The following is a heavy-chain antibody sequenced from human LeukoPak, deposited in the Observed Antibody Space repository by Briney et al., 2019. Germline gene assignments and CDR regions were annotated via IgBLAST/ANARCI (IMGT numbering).Heavy chain of an antibody. J-gene: IGHJ3*02. D-gene: IGHD5-18*01. CDR3: ARGTPDTSCCAFDI. Sequence: VASVKVSCKASGYTFTSYAMNWVRQAPGQGLEWMGGIIPIFGTANYAQKFQGRVTITADESTSTAYMELSSLRSEDTAVYYCARGTPDTSCCAFDIWGQGTMVTVSS. CDR2: IIPIFGTA. CDR1: GYTFTSYA. V-gene: IGHV1-69*13.